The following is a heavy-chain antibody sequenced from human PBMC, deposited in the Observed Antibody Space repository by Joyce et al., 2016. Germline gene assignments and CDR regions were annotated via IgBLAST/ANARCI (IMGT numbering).Heavy chain of an antibody. J-gene: IGHJ4*02. D-gene: IGHD2-8*01. CDR1: GYTFTKYW. V-gene: IGHV5-10-1*03. CDR3: AALFPCSNGICEDFDY. CDR2: IDPVYSYT. Sequence: EVRLVQSGAEVKKPGESLTISCKASGYTFTKYWITWVRQMPGRAPECVGQIDPVYSYTDYGPAFQGHVSISVDRSTSTAYLQWSSLKAADTAIYYCAALFPCSNGICEDFDYWGQGTLVTVSS.